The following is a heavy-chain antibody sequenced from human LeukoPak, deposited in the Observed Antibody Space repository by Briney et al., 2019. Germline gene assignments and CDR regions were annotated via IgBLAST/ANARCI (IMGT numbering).Heavy chain of an antibody. V-gene: IGHV4-59*01. Sequence: SETLSLTCTVSGGSISGYYWSWIRQPPGKGLEWIGYIYYSGRTNYSPSLESRVTISVDTSRSQFSLQLSSVTAADTAVYYCARTYCSSTSCYLFHFDYWGPGNPGHRLL. D-gene: IGHD2-2*01. CDR3: ARTYCSSTSCYLFHFDY. J-gene: IGHJ4*02. CDR1: GGSISGYY. CDR2: IYYSGRT.